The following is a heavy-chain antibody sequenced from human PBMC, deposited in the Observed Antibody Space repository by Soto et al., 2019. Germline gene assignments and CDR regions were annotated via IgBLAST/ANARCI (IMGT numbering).Heavy chain of an antibody. Sequence: EVQLLESGGGLVQPGGSLRLSCAASGFTFSSYAMSWVRQAPGKGLEWVSAISGSGGSTYYADSVKGRFTISRDNSKNTLYLQMNSLRAEDTAVYYCGGAELCSGGSCYPSGYYYYYMDVWGKGTTVTVSS. J-gene: IGHJ6*03. D-gene: IGHD2-15*01. CDR3: GGAELCSGGSCYPSGYYYYYMDV. CDR2: ISGSGGST. V-gene: IGHV3-23*01. CDR1: GFTFSSYA.